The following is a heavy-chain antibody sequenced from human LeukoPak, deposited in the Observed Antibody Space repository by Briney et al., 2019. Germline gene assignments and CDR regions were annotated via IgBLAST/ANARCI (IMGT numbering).Heavy chain of an antibody. V-gene: IGHV4-59*01. Sequence: SETLSLTCTVSGGSISSYYWSWIRQPPGKGLEWIGYIYYSGSTNYNPSLKSRVTISVDTSKNQFSLKLSSVTAADTAVYYCARQTTSRYFDWYAFDIWGQGTMVTVSS. CDR2: IYYSGST. D-gene: IGHD3-9*01. CDR1: GGSISSYY. J-gene: IGHJ3*02. CDR3: ARQTTSRYFDWYAFDI.